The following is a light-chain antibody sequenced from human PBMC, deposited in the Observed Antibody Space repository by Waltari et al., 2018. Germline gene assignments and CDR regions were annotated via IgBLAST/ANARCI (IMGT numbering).Light chain of an antibody. Sequence: DIQMTQSPSSLSASVGDRVTITCRASQSISSYLNWYQQKPGKAPKLLIYAASSLQSGVPARVSRSGSGTDFTLTISSLQPEDFATYYCQQSYSTPLTFGGGTKVEIK. CDR3: QQSYSTPLT. V-gene: IGKV1-39*01. CDR2: AAS. CDR1: QSISSY. J-gene: IGKJ4*01.